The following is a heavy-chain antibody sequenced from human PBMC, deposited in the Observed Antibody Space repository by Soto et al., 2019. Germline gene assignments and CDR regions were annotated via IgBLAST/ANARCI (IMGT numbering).Heavy chain of an antibody. J-gene: IGHJ4*02. CDR3: AEAYDSSGYALGY. CDR1: GFTFSGYA. CDR2: ISYDGSNK. V-gene: IGHV3-30-3*02. D-gene: IGHD3-22*01. Sequence: HPGGSLRLSCAASGFTFSGYAMHWVRQAPGKGLEWVAVISYDGSNKYYADSVKGRFTISRDNSKNTLYLQMNSLRAEDTAVYYCAEAYDSSGYALGYWGQGTLVTVSS.